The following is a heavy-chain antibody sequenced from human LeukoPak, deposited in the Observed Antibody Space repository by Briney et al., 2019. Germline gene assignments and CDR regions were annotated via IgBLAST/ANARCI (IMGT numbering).Heavy chain of an antibody. CDR2: TRYDESKT. Sequence: GGSLRLSCAASGFTFSNNGMHWVRQTPGKGLEWVAFTRYDESKTFYGDSVRGRFTISRDNSKNTLYLQMNSLTTDDSAVYYCAKARYSGSPALDFWGQGTLVTVSS. J-gene: IGHJ4*02. V-gene: IGHV3-30*02. CDR3: AKARYSGSPALDF. D-gene: IGHD1-26*01. CDR1: GFTFSNNG.